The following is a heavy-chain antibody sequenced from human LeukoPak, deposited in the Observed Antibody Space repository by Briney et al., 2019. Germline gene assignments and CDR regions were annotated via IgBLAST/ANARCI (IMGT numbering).Heavy chain of an antibody. CDR2: ISWNSGSI. J-gene: IGHJ4*02. CDR3: AKDASVAGTYYFDY. CDR1: GFTFDDYA. V-gene: IGHV3-9*01. Sequence: GESLRLSCAASGFTFDDYAMHWVRQAPGKGLEWVSGISWNSGSIGYADSVKGRFTISRDNAKNSLYLQMNSLRAEDTALYYCAKDASVAGTYYFDYWGQGTLVSVSS. D-gene: IGHD6-19*01.